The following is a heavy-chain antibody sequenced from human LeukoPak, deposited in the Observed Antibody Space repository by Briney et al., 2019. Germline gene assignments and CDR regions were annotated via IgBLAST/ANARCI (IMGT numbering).Heavy chain of an antibody. CDR1: GFTFSTSA. J-gene: IGHJ3*02. CDR3: AKHTSGGAFDI. D-gene: IGHD6-19*01. V-gene: IGHV3-23*01. Sequence: GGSLRLSCTASGFTFSTSAMSWVRQAPGKGLEWVSAISHGGDSTDYADSVKGRFTISRDNSKNTLSLQMNSLRAEDTSVYFCAKHTSGGAFDIWGLGTMVTVSS. CDR2: ISHGGDST.